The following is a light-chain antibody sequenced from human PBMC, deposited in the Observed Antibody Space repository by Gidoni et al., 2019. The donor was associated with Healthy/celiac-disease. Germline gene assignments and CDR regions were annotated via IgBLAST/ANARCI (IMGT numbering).Light chain of an antibody. CDR1: QVISNY. CDR3: QKYNSAPRT. Sequence: DIQMTQPTSSLSASVGDRVTITCRASQVISNYLTWYQQKPGKVPKLLIYAASTLQSGVPSRFSGSGSGTDFTLTISSLQPEDVATYYCQKYNSAPRTFGQGTKVEIK. V-gene: IGKV1-27*01. J-gene: IGKJ1*01. CDR2: AAS.